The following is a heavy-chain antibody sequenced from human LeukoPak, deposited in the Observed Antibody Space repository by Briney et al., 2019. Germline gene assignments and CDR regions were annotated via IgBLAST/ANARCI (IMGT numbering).Heavy chain of an antibody. Sequence: SETLSLTCTVSGGSISRGSYYWSWIRQPAGKGLEWIGRIYTSGSTNYNPSLKSRVTISVDTSKNQFSLKLSSVTAADTAVYYCARLAAAGTRVPYYYYMDVWGKGTTVTISS. D-gene: IGHD6-13*01. CDR2: IYTSGST. V-gene: IGHV4-61*02. CDR1: GGSISRGSYY. CDR3: ARLAAAGTRVPYYYYMDV. J-gene: IGHJ6*03.